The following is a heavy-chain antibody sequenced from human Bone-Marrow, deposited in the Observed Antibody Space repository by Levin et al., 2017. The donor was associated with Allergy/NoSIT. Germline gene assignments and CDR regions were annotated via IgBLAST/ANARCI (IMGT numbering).Heavy chain of an antibody. CDR3: AREVSYYSSGYYGEPWGY. J-gene: IGHJ4*02. D-gene: IGHD3-22*01. V-gene: IGHV4-39*07. CDR1: GGSISSSSYY. CDR2: IYYSGST. Sequence: SETLSLTCTVSGGSISSSSYYWGWIRQPPGKGLEWIGSIYYSGSTYYNPSLKSRVTISVDTSKNQFSLKLSSVTAADTAVYYCAREVSYYSSGYYGEPWGYWGQGTLVTVSS.